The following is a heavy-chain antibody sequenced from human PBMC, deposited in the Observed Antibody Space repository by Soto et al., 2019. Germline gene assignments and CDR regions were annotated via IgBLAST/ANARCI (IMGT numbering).Heavy chain of an antibody. Sequence: QVQLQESGPGLVKPSETLSLTCAVSGGSITSYYWTWIRQPPWKGLEWIGYSYYSGSTNYNPSLKSRLTISVDTSKNQFSLKLSSMTAADAAVYYCAGKSSGPPGFQHWGQGTLVTVSS. V-gene: IGHV4-59*08. CDR2: SYYSGST. J-gene: IGHJ1*01. D-gene: IGHD3-22*01. CDR1: GGSITSYY. CDR3: AGKSSGPPGFQH.